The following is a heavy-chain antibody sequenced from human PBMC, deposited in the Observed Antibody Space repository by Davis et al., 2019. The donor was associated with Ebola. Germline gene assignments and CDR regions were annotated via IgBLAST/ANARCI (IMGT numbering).Heavy chain of an antibody. CDR1: GYTFTSYA. Sequence: AASVKVSCKASGYTFTSYAIGWVRQAPGQGLEWMGWISTYNGNTNYAQKLQGRVTMTTDTSTSTAYMELRSLRSDDTAVYYCARATVTTGYFDYWGQGTLVTVSS. J-gene: IGHJ4*02. V-gene: IGHV1-18*01. CDR2: ISTYNGNT. CDR3: ARATVTTGYFDY. D-gene: IGHD4-17*01.